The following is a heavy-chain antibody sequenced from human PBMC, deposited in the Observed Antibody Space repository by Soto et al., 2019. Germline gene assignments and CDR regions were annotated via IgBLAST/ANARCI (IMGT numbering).Heavy chain of an antibody. V-gene: IGHV4-39*01. CDR1: GGSISSSSYY. D-gene: IGHD3-16*02. Sequence: SETLSLTCTVSGGSISSSSYYWVWIRQPPGKGLEWIGSIYYSGSTYYNPSLKSRVTISVDTSKNQFSLKLSSVTAADTAVYYCASYYDYIWGSYRSRPLDYWGQGTLVTVSS. CDR2: IYYSGST. CDR3: ASYYDYIWGSYRSRPLDY. J-gene: IGHJ4*02.